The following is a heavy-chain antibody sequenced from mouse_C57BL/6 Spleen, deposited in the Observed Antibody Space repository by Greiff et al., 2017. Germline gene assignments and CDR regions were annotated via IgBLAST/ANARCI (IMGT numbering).Heavy chain of an antibody. Sequence: EVKLQQSGPELVKPGASVKIPCKASGYTFTDYNMDWVKQSDGKSLEWIGDINPNNGGTIYNQKFKGKATLTVDKSSSTAYMELRSLTSEDTAVYYGARTLYYGSSYGYFDVWGTGTTVTVSS. CDR3: ARTLYYGSSYGYFDV. J-gene: IGHJ1*03. D-gene: IGHD1-1*01. V-gene: IGHV1-18*01. CDR2: INPNNGGT. CDR1: GYTFTDYN.